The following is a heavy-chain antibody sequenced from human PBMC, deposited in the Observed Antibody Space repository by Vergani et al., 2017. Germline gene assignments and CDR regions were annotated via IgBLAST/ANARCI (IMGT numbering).Heavy chain of an antibody. Sequence: QVQLVQSGAEVKKPGSSVKVSCKASGGTFSSYAISWVRQAPGQGLEWMGGIIPIFGTANYAQKFQGRVTITADKSTSTAYMELSSLRSEDTAVYYCARGRDIVVVPAAIHFWFDPGGQGTLVTVSS. CDR3: ARGRDIVVVPAAIHFWFDP. CDR2: IIPIFGTA. J-gene: IGHJ5*02. D-gene: IGHD2-2*01. V-gene: IGHV1-69*06. CDR1: GGTFSSYA.